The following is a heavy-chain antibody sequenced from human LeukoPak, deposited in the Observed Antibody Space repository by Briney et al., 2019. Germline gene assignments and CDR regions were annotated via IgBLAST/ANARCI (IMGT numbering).Heavy chain of an antibody. J-gene: IGHJ4*02. Sequence: QPGGSLRLSCAASGFTFSSYSMNWVRQAPGKGLEWVSYISSSSSTIYYADSVKGRFTISRDNAKNSLYLQMNSLRAEDTAVYYCAKGLGVVPAAYDYWGQGTLVTVSS. V-gene: IGHV3-48*04. CDR1: GFTFSSYS. CDR3: AKGLGVVPAAYDY. D-gene: IGHD2-2*01. CDR2: ISSSSSTI.